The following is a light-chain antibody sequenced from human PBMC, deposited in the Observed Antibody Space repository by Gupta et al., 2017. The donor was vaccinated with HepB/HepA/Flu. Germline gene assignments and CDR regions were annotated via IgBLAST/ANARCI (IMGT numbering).Light chain of an antibody. CDR3: QQYGSSPTIT. CDR2: GAS. CDR1: QSVSSSY. Sequence: EIVLTQSPGTLSLSPGERATLSCRASQSVSSSYLAWYQKKPGQAPRLLIYGASSRATGIPDRFSGSGSGTDFTLTISRLGPEDFAVYYCQQYGSSPTITFGPGTKVDIK. V-gene: IGKV3-20*01. J-gene: IGKJ3*01.